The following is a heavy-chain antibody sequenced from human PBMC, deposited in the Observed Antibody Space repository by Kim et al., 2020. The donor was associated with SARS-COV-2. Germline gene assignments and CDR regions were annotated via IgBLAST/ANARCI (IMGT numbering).Heavy chain of an antibody. Sequence: SVKVSCKASGGTFSSYAISWVRQAPGQGLEWMGGIIPIFGTANYAQKFQGRVTITADESTSTAYMELSSLRSEDTAVYYCARGKGMTTVTFSRQRTLNYYYYGMDVWGQGTTVTVSS. CDR1: GGTFSSYA. D-gene: IGHD4-17*01. CDR2: IIPIFGTA. CDR3: ARGKGMTTVTFSRQRTLNYYYYGMDV. J-gene: IGHJ6*02. V-gene: IGHV1-69*13.